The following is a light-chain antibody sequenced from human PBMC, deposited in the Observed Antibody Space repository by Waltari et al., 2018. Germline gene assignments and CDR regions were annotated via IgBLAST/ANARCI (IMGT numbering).Light chain of an antibody. CDR2: LGS. V-gene: IGKV2-28*01. CDR3: MQARQTPPT. CDR1: ESLLHGSGYHD. Sequence: DIEMTQSPLSLPVTPGEPAAMSCRSSESLLHGSGYHDLDWYLQKPGQSPQLLIYLGSNRASGVPDRFRGSGSGTNFTLKITRVEAEDVGIYVCMQARQTPPTFGPGTKVDI. J-gene: IGKJ3*01.